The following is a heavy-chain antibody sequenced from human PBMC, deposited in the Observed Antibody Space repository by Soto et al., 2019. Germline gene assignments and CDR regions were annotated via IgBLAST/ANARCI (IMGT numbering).Heavy chain of an antibody. J-gene: IGHJ6*03. V-gene: IGHV4-34*01. Sequence: QVQLQQWGAGLLKPSETLSLTCGVYGGSFSDYSWSWIRQPPGKGLEWIGEIKHSGSTNYNPSLKSRVSITVDTYKNQCSLKLSSVTAADAAVYYCAVYCTRTSCYHYMDVWGNGTTVTVSS. CDR1: GGSFSDYS. CDR2: IKHSGST. D-gene: IGHD2-2*01. CDR3: AVYCTRTSCYHYMDV.